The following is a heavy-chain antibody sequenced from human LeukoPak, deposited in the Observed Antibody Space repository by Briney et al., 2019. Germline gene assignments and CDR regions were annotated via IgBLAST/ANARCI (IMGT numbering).Heavy chain of an antibody. J-gene: IGHJ4*02. Sequence: GGSLRLSCTASAFTFSSYWMHWVRQAPGKGLVWVSHINSGGSSTSYADSVKGRFTISRDGSKNTLYLQMNSLRPDDTAVYFCAKPQVTANWYYFHYWGQGTLVTVSS. V-gene: IGHV3-74*01. D-gene: IGHD2-21*02. CDR2: INSGGSST. CDR1: AFTFSSYW. CDR3: AKPQVTANWYYFHY.